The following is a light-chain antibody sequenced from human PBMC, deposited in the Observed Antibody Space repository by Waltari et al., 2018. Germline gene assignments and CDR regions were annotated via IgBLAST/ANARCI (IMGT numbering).Light chain of an antibody. J-gene: IGLJ2*01. CDR2: EVT. CDR1: GSDVGADNY. V-gene: IGLV2-8*01. CDR3: TSFAGGNTVI. Sequence: QSALTQPPSASGSPGQPVTISCTGRGSDVGADNYVSWYQHHPGKAPKLMIYEVTKRPSGVPDRFSGSKSDNSASLTVSGLQPDDEAYYYCTSFAGGNTVIFGGGTKLTVL.